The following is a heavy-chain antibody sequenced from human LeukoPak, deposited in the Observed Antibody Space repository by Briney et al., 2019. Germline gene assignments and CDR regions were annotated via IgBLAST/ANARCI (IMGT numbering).Heavy chain of an antibody. D-gene: IGHD3-16*02. V-gene: IGHV4-34*01. CDR3: ARMITFGGVIAHGDY. CDR2: INHSGST. Sequence: SETLSLTCAVYGGPFSGYYWSWIRQPPGKGLEWSGEINHSGSTNYNPSLKSRVTISVDTSKNQFSLKLSSVTAADTAVYYCARMITFGGVIAHGDYWGQGTLVTVSS. CDR1: GGPFSGYY. J-gene: IGHJ4*02.